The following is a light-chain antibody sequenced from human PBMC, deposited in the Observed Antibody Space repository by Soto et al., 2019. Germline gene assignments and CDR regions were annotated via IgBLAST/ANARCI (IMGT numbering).Light chain of an antibody. V-gene: IGKV3-20*01. CDR2: GAS. CDR1: QSVSSNY. J-gene: IGKJ2*01. CDR3: QHYGTSSYT. Sequence: EIVLTQSPGTLSLSPGERATLSCRASQSVSSNYLAWYQQKPGQAPRLLIYGASNRAAGIPDRLSGSGSGTDFTLTISRLEPEDCAVYYCQHYGTSSYTFGQGTKLEIK.